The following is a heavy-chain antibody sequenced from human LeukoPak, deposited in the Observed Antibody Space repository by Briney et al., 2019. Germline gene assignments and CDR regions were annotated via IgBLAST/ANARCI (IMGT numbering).Heavy chain of an antibody. CDR3: AKGQGPWFREAIDY. J-gene: IGHJ4*02. Sequence: GGSLRLSCAASGFTFSSYAMSWVRQAPGKGLEWVSLISGSGGSTYYADSVKGRFAISRDNSKNTLYLLMNSLRAEDTAVYYCAKGQGPWFREAIDYWGQGTLVTVSS. CDR1: GFTFSSYA. D-gene: IGHD3-10*01. CDR2: ISGSGGST. V-gene: IGHV3-23*01.